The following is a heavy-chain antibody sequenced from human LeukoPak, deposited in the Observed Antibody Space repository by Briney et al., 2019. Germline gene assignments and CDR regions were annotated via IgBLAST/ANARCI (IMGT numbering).Heavy chain of an antibody. CDR3: ARSQNYYGSGDY. V-gene: IGHV4-59*01. D-gene: IGHD3-10*01. CDR2: IYYTGKT. Sequence: SETLSLTCTVSGGSISSYYWSWIRQPPGKALEWIGYIYYTGKTYYNPSLEGRVTILVDTSRNHLSVKLSSVTAADTAVYYCARSQNYYGSGDYWSQGTLVTVSS. J-gene: IGHJ4*02. CDR1: GGSISSYY.